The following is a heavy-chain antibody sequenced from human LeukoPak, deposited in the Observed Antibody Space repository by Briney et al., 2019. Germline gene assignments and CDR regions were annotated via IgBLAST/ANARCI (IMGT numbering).Heavy chain of an antibody. V-gene: IGHV4-4*07. CDR3: AREVTVPTKHWYFDL. Sequence: SETLFLTCTVSGGSISSYYGSSIRQPAGRGLEWIGRIYTSGSTSYNPSLKSRVTMSVDTSKNQFSLKLSSVTAADTGVYYCAREVTVPTKHWYFDLWGRGTLVTVSS. J-gene: IGHJ2*01. CDR2: IYTSGST. CDR1: GGSISSYY. D-gene: IGHD2-2*01.